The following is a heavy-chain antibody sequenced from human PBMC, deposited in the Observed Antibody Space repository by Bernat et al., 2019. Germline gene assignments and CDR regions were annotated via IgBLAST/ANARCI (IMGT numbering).Heavy chain of an antibody. CDR3: AKDHGVYVYGSGSYYFDS. V-gene: IGHV3-30*18. J-gene: IGHJ4*02. CDR2: ISYDGSDK. Sequence: QVQLVESGGGVVQPGRSLRVSCAASGFTFSTYGLHWVRQAPGKGLEWVAVISYDGSDKFYADSVKGRFTISRDNSKNTLYLQMNSLRAEDTAVYYCAKDHGVYVYGSGSYYFDSWGQGTLVTVSS. D-gene: IGHD3-10*01. CDR1: GFTFSTYG.